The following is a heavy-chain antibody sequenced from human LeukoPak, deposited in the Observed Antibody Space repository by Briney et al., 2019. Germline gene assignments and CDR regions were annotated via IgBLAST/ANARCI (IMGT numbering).Heavy chain of an antibody. J-gene: IGHJ4*02. Sequence: ASVKVSCKASGGTFSSYAISWVRQAPGQGLEWMGWISGYNGNTNYAQKLQGRATMTTDTSTSTAYMELRSLRSDDTAVYYCARDWATTGTTQALDYWGQGTLVTVSS. D-gene: IGHD1-1*01. CDR1: GGTFSSYA. V-gene: IGHV1-18*01. CDR3: ARDWATTGTTQALDY. CDR2: ISGYNGNT.